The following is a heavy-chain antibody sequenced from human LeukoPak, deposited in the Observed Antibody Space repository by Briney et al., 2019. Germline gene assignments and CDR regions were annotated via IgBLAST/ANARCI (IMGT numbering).Heavy chain of an antibody. Sequence: ASVKVSCKASGYTLTELSTHWVRQAPGKGLEWMGGFDPENGETIHAQKFQGRVTMTEDTSTDTAYMELRSLRSEDTAVYYCAAGADYDIMPYWGQGTLVTVSS. D-gene: IGHD3-9*01. CDR1: GYTLTELS. CDR2: FDPENGET. CDR3: AAGADYDIMPY. V-gene: IGHV1-24*01. J-gene: IGHJ4*02.